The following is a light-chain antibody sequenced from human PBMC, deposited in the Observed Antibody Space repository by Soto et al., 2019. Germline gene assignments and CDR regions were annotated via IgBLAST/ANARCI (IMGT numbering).Light chain of an antibody. CDR2: KAS. J-gene: IGKJ1*01. CDR1: QTISSW. V-gene: IGKV1-5*03. Sequence: EIEMTQSPYTLSGSVGERATLPCRASQTISSWLAWYQQKPGKAPKLLIYKASTLKSGVPSRFSGSGSGTEFTLTISSLQPDDFATYYCQHYNSYSEAFGQGTKVDIK. CDR3: QHYNSYSEA.